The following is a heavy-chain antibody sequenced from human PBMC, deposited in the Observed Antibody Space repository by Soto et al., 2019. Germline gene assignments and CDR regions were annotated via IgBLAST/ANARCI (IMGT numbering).Heavy chain of an antibody. D-gene: IGHD2-15*01. CDR2: IYPGGSDT. V-gene: IGHV5-51*01. Sequence: GDSLNISFKGSGYSFTSYWIGWVRQMPGKGLEWMGIIYPGGSDTRYSPSFQGQVTISADKSISTAYLQWSSLKASDTAMYYCARHIVGPGPYAFDIWGQGTMVTVSS. CDR1: GYSFTSYW. CDR3: ARHIVGPGPYAFDI. J-gene: IGHJ3*02.